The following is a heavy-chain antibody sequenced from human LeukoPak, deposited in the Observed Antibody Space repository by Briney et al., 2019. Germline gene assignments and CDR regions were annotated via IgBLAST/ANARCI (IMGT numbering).Heavy chain of an antibody. CDR2: IYHSGST. V-gene: IGHV4-30-2*01. CDR3: ARLLSGSTSWLDAFDI. J-gene: IGHJ3*02. D-gene: IGHD2-2*01. CDR1: GGSISSGGYY. Sequence: SETLSLTCTVSGGSISSGGYYWSWIRQPPGKGLEWIGYIYHSGSTYYNPSLKSRVTISVDRSKNQFSLKLSSVTAADTAVYYCARLLSGSTSWLDAFDIWGQGTMVTVSS.